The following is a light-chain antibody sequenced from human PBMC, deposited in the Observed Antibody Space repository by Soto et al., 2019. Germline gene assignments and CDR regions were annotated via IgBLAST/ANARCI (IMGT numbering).Light chain of an antibody. CDR1: QSVTDNY. CDR3: QHYGNSPT. J-gene: IGKJ1*01. Sequence: EIVLTQSPGTLSLSPGERATLSCRASQSVTDNYLSWYQQRPGQAPRLLIYGTSSRATGIPDRFSGSRSGTDFTLTIGRLEPEDSAVYYCQHYGNSPTFGQGTKVEIK. CDR2: GTS. V-gene: IGKV3-20*01.